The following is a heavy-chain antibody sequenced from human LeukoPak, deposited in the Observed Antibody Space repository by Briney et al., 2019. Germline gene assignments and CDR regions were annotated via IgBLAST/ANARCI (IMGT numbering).Heavy chain of an antibody. Sequence: ASVKVSCKAPGYTFTGYYMHWVRQAPGQGLEWMGGIIPIFGTANYAQKFQGRVTITADESTSTAYMELSSLRSEDTAVYYCARDSDYGDYIDYWGQGTLVTVSS. CDR2: IIPIFGTA. CDR3: ARDSDYGDYIDY. D-gene: IGHD4-17*01. V-gene: IGHV1-69*13. CDR1: GYTFTGYY. J-gene: IGHJ4*02.